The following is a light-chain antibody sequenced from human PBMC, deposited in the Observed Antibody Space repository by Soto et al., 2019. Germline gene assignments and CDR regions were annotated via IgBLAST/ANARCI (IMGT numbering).Light chain of an antibody. CDR2: DAS. CDR1: QSVSIC. J-gene: IGKJ4*01. V-gene: IGKV3-11*01. Sequence: EIVLTQSPATLSLSPGERASLSCRASQSVSICLSWYQQKPGQAPRLLIYDASNRATGIPARFSGSGSGTDFTLTISILEPEVFAVDYGQQRSNWPLSFGGGTKVDI. CDR3: QQRSNWPLS.